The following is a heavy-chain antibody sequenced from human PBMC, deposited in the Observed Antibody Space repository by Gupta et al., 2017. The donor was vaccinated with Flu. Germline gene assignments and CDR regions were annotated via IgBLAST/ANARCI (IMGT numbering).Heavy chain of an antibody. CDR3: AREDHGRDLGA. J-gene: IGHJ5*02. Sequence: QWVRQATGQGLEWMGWISPDSGATSFAQNFQGRVTLTRDTSISTAFMELIGLTTDDTAVYFCAREDHGRDLGAWGQGTLVTVSS. CDR2: ISPDSGAT. D-gene: IGHD4-17*01. V-gene: IGHV1-2*02.